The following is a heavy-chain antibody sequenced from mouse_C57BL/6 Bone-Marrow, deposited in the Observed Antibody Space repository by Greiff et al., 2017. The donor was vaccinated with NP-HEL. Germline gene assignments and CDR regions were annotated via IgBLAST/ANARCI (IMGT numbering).Heavy chain of an antibody. J-gene: IGHJ1*03. V-gene: IGHV1-64*01. Sequence: GQPQQAGAELGKPGAFGKLFCKGFGYTFTSHWGHWVKQRPGQGLEWIGMIHPKSGSTNYNEKFKSKATLTVDKSSSTAYMQLSSLTSEDSAVYYCAETYFDVWGTGTTVTVSS. CDR2: IHPKSGST. CDR3: AETYFDV. CDR1: GYTFTSHW.